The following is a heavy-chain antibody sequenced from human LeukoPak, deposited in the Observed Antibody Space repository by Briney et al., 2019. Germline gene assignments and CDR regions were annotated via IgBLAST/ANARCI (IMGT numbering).Heavy chain of an antibody. CDR2: ISYDGSNK. J-gene: IGHJ4*02. CDR3: AKGLDAEWALLGVFDY. D-gene: IGHD1-26*01. CDR1: GFTFSSYC. V-gene: IGHV3-30*18. Sequence: QTGGSLRLSCAASGFTFSSYCMHWVRQAPGKGREWVAVISYDGSNKYYADSVKGRFTISRDNSQNTLYLQMNSLRAEDTAVYYCAKGLDAEWALLGVFDYWGQGTLVTVSS.